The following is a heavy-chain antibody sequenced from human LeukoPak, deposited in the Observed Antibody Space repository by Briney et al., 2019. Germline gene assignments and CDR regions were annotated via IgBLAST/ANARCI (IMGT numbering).Heavy chain of an antibody. CDR2: IYTSGST. CDR3: ARESPPPYYWSYYRGAFDI. J-gene: IGHJ3*02. CDR1: GGSISSYY. Sequence: SETLSLTCTDSGGSISSYYWSWIRQPAGKGLEWIGRIYTSGSTNYNPPLTSRVTVPVDTSKKHFSLKPSSVTASGTAVYFCARESPPPYYWSYYRGAFDIWGQGTMVTVSS. V-gene: IGHV4-4*07. D-gene: IGHD1-7*01.